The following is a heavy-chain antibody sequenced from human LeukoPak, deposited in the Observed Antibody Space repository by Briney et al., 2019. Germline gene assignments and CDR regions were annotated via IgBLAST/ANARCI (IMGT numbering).Heavy chain of an antibody. J-gene: IGHJ4*02. CDR1: GGSISSYY. CDR2: IYYSGST. V-gene: IGHV4-59*01. CDR3: ARGTGDSYEPSDY. D-gene: IGHD5-18*01. Sequence: SEILSLTCTVSGGSISSYYWSWIRQPPGKGLEWIGYIYYSGSTNYNPSLKSRVTISVDTSKNQFSLKLSSVTAADTAVYYCARGTGDSYEPSDYWGQGTLVTVSS.